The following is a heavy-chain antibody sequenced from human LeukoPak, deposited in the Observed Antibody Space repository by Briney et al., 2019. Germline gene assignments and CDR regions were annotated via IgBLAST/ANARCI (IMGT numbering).Heavy chain of an antibody. Sequence: PGPSLRLSCAASAPTLRNYRMHSVRHAPGKGLGWVSRIDPGGSNTTYADSVKGRFTISRDNAKYSLYLQMDSLGVEVTAVYYCGRAFPRLRTASAGDLWGQGTLVIVSS. J-gene: IGHJ1*01. CDR1: APTLRNYR. CDR2: IDPGGSNT. D-gene: IGHD5-18*01. CDR3: GRAFPRLRTASAGDL. V-gene: IGHV3-74*01.